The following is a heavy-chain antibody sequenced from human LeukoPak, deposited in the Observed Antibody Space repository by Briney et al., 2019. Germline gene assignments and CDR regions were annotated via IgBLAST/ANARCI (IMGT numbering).Heavy chain of an antibody. CDR3: AREEWLPILGH. CDR1: GFTFSNYW. CDR2: ISSSGRTI. V-gene: IGHV3-48*04. D-gene: IGHD3-3*01. Sequence: PGGSLRLSCAASGFTFSNYWMSWVRQAPGKGLEWASYISSSGRTIYYAGSLNGRFTISRDNAKNSLYLQMNSLRPEDTAVYYCAREEWLPILGHWGQGTLVTVSS. J-gene: IGHJ4*02.